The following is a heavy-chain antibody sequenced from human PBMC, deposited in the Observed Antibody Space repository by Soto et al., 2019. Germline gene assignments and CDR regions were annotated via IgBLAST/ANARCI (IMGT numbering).Heavy chain of an antibody. CDR2: ISAYNGNT. V-gene: IGHV1-18*01. CDR1: GYTFTSYH. CDR3: ARDSPPPRE. J-gene: IGHJ4*02. Sequence: QVQLVQSGAEVKKPGDSVQVSCKASGYTFTSYHITWVRQAPGQGLEWMGWISAYNGNTNYAQKLQGRAAMTTDTSSSTAYMELRSLRSDDTAVYYCARDSPPPREWGQGTLVTGSS.